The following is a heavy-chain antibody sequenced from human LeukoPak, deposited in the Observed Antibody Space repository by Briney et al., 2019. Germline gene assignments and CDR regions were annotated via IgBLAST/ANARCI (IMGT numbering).Heavy chain of an antibody. J-gene: IGHJ4*02. CDR2: INHSGST. D-gene: IGHD5-12*01. CDR1: GGSFSGYY. CDR3: GSGLEEMATIPVL. V-gene: IGHV4-34*01. Sequence: PSETLSLTCAVYGGSFSGYYWSWIRQPPGKGLEWIGEINHSGSTNYNPSLKSRVTISVDTPKNQFSLKLSSVTAADTAVYYCGSGLEEMATIPVLWGQGTLVTVSS.